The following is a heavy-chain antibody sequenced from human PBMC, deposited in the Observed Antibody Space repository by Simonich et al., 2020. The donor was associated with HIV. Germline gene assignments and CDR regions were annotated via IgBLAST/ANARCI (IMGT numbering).Heavy chain of an antibody. V-gene: IGHV3-33*01. CDR3: VRRFDYGGDY. CDR1: GFTFSGYG. CDR2: IGYDGNIK. D-gene: IGHD4-17*01. J-gene: IGHJ4*02. Sequence: QVQLVESGGGVVQPGRSLRLSCAASGFTFSGYGMHWVLQAPAKGLEWVAVIGYDGNIKYYADSVKGRFTISRDNSKNTLYLQMNSLRVEDTAMYYCVRRFDYGGDYWGQGTLVTVSS.